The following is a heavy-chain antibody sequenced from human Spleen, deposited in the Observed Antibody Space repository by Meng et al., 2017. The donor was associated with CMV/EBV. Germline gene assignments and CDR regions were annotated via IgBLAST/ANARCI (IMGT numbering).Heavy chain of an antibody. CDR2: ISYDGSNK. Sequence: GESLKISCTASGFTFSSYAMHWVRQAPGKGLEWVAVISYDGSNKYYTDAVKGRFTISRDNSKNTLYLQMSSLRAEDTAVYYCARDRSNIATRAKIVYWGQGTLVTVSS. CDR1: GFTFSSYA. CDR3: ARDRSNIATRAKIVY. J-gene: IGHJ4*02. V-gene: IGHV3-30-3*01. D-gene: IGHD6-6*01.